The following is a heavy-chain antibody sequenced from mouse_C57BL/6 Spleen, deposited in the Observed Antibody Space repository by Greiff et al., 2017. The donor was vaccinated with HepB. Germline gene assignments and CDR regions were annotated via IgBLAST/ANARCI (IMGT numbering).Heavy chain of an antibody. V-gene: IGHV1-20*01. Sequence: EVQLQQSGPELVKPGDSVKISCKASGYSFTGYFMNWVMQSHGKSLEWIGHINPYNGDTFYNQKFKGKATLTVANSSSTAQMELRGLTSEDSAVYYCARSRYGSSYGAMEYRGTGTSVTVSS. CDR2: INPYNGDT. J-gene: IGHJ4*01. CDR3: ARSRYGSSYGAMEY. D-gene: IGHD1-1*01. CDR1: GYSFTGYF.